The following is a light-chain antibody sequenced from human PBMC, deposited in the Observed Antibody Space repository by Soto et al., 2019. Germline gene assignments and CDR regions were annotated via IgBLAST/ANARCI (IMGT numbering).Light chain of an antibody. CDR1: SSDVGAYNF. CDR3: SAYTVSRTYV. Sequence: QSALTQPAPVSGSPGQSITISCTGTSSDVGAYNFVSWYQQHPGKAPKLMIYNVYDRPSGISYRFSGSKSGNTASLTISGLQGEDEADYYCSAYTVSRTYVFGTGTKVTVL. J-gene: IGLJ1*01. CDR2: NVY. V-gene: IGLV2-14*03.